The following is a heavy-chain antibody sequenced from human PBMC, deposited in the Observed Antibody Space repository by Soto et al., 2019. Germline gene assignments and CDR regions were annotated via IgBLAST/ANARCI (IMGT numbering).Heavy chain of an antibody. V-gene: IGHV3-30*18. J-gene: IGHJ6*02. D-gene: IGHD1-1*01. CDR1: GFIFANYG. CDR2: ITYEGSNK. Sequence: GGSLRLACAASGFIFANYGMHWVRQAPGKGLEWVALITYEGSNKYYADAVKGRFTISRDNAKNMVSLQMDSLRAEYTAVYYCAKARGANNWPNFYGRDIGGQGTPVTVS. CDR3: AKARGANNWPNFYGRDI.